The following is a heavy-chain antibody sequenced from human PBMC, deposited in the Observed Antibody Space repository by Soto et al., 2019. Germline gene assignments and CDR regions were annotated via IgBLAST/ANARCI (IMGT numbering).Heavy chain of an antibody. CDR1: GFTFSSYD. CDR2: VSASGSIT. J-gene: IGHJ6*02. V-gene: IGHV3-23*01. Sequence: EVQVLESGGGLVQPGGSLRLSCAASGFTFSSYDMSWVRQAPGKGLEWVSGVSASGSITSYADSAKGRFTISRDNAKNTLYLQMTSLRAEDTALYYCTKASPDRHHMDVWGQGTTVTVSS. CDR3: TKASPDRHHMDV.